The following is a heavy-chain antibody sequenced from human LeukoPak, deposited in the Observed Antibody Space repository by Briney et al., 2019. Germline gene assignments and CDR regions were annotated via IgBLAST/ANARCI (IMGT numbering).Heavy chain of an antibody. J-gene: IGHJ3*02. CDR2: INPNSGGT. CDR3: ARDSDSSGYYPDAFDI. Sequence: ASVKVSCKASGYTFTSYDINWVRQATGQGLEWMGWINPNSGGTNYAQKFQGRVTMTRDTSISTAYMELSRLRSDDTAVYYCARDSDSSGYYPDAFDIWGQGTMVTVSS. V-gene: IGHV1-2*02. D-gene: IGHD3-22*01. CDR1: GYTFTSYD.